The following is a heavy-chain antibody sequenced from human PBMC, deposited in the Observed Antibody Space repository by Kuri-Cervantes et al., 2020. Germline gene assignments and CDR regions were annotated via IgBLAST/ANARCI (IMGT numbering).Heavy chain of an antibody. V-gene: IGHV3-7*01. CDR1: GFTFSSYW. J-gene: IGHJ6*02. CDR2: IKQDGSEK. D-gene: IGHD3-9*01. CDR3: ARGLRWYDILTGYYYYYGMDV. Sequence: GGSLRLSCAASGFTFSSYWMGWVRQAPGKGLEWVANIKQDGSEKYYVDSVKGRFTISRDNAKNSLYLQMNSLRAEDTAVYYCARGLRWYDILTGYYYYYGMDVWGQGTTVTVSS.